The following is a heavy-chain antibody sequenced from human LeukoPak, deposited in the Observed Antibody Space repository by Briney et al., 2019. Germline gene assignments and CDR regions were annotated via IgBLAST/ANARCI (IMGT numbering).Heavy chain of an antibody. J-gene: IGHJ4*02. CDR3: AAENGNFWVGYHYFED. CDR1: DGSISSSSYY. V-gene: IGHV4-39*01. Sequence: SETLSLTCTVSDGSISSSSYYWGWIRQPPGKGLEWIGTIYFDGNTFYNPSLKSRVTISVDMSKNQFSLNLRSVTAADTAIYYCAAENGNFWVGYHYFEDWGQGTLVSVSS. D-gene: IGHD3-3*01. CDR2: IYFDGNT.